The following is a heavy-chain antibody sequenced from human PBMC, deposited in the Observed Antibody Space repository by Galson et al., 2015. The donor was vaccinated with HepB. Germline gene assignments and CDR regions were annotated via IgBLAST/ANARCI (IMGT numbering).Heavy chain of an antibody. V-gene: IGHV1-69*11. CDR2: IIPILGTA. J-gene: IGHJ4*02. CDR3: ASYGRDCGGDCYPY. Sequence: SVKVSCKASGGTFSSYAISWVRQAPGQGLEWMGRIIPILGTANYAQKFQGRVTITADESTSTAYMELSSLRSEDTAVYYCASYGRDCGGDCYPYWGQGTLVTVSS. D-gene: IGHD2-21*02. CDR1: GGTFSSYA.